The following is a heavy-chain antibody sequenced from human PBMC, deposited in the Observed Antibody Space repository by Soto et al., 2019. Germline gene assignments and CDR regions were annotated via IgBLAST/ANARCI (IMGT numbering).Heavy chain of an antibody. Sequence: QVQLQESGPGLVKPSVTLSLICTVSGWSISSYYWSWIRQPPGKGLEWIGYIYYRANPNYNPSLKSRVTISQDTSKNQFSLKLSSVTAADTAVYYCARHYGDGYDYLDYWGQGTLVTVSS. V-gene: IGHV4-59*08. J-gene: IGHJ4*02. D-gene: IGHD5-12*01. CDR2: IYYRANP. CDR3: ARHYGDGYDYLDY. CDR1: GWSISSYY.